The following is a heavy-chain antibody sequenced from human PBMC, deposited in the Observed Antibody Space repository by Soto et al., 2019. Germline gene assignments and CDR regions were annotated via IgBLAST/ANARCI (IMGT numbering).Heavy chain of an antibody. Sequence: GGSLRLSCAASGFTFSSYSMNWVRQALGKGLEGVSYISSSSTTIYSAHSVQGRFTISRDNATHLLYLEMNRLRAEDTAAHSCARGGYYDFWSGPDPNYCYMDVGGKGTSVTPSS. CDR2: ISSSSTTI. J-gene: IGHJ6*03. V-gene: IGHV3-48*01. D-gene: IGHD3-3*01. CDR3: ARGGYYDFWSGPDPNYCYMDV. CDR1: GFTFSSYS.